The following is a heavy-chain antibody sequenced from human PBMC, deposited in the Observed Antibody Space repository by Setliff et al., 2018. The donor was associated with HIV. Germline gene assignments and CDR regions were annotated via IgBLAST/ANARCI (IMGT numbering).Heavy chain of an antibody. CDR3: ARQLASGFWAFDI. V-gene: IGHV4-34*01. J-gene: IGHJ3*02. Sequence: SETLSLTCTVYGGSFSDYWWAWVRQPPGKGLEWIGSIYHDGRTYYSPSLKSRVTISVDTSKNRFSLKLSSVTTTDTAVYYCARQLASGFWAFDIWGQGTMVTVSS. CDR1: GGSFSDYW. CDR2: IYHDGRT. D-gene: IGHD3-22*01.